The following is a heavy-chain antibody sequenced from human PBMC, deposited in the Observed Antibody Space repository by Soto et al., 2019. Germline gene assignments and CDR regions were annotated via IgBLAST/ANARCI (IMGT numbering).Heavy chain of an antibody. D-gene: IGHD6-6*01. CDR1: GGIFSSYA. V-gene: IGHV1-69*01. CDR2: VIPILGQA. Sequence: QVQLVQSGAEVKKPGASVTVSCKASGGIFSSYAISWLRQAPGQGLEWMGAVIPILGQAYYAQDLQDRVSITADESTRTTDMELSSLRSEDTAVYFCARVGGIGAPPGTDYWGQGTLVTVSS. J-gene: IGHJ4*02. CDR3: ARVGGIGAPPGTDY.